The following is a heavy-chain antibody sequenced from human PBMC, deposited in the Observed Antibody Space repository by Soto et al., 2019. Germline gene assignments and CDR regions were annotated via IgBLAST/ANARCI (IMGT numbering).Heavy chain of an antibody. CDR1: GYTFTDYG. Sequence: QVQLVQSGAEVKKPGASVKVSCKASGYTFTDYGLSWVRQAPGQGLEWMGWINPYNGHTNYARNLQDRVTMTTDTCTTTAYLDLRSLGSDDTAMYYCARGFCATTTCYDGDYWGQGTLVTVSS. D-gene: IGHD2-2*01. V-gene: IGHV1-18*01. J-gene: IGHJ4*02. CDR2: INPYNGHT. CDR3: ARGFCATTTCYDGDY.